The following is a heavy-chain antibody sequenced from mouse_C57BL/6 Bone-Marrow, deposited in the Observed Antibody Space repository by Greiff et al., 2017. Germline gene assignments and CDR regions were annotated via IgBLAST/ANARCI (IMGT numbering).Heavy chain of an antibody. J-gene: IGHJ3*01. Sequence: LQPGAELVKPGASVKLSCKASGYTFTSYWMHWVKQRPGQGLEWIGMIHPNSGSTNYNEKFKSKATLSVDKSSSTAYMQLSSLTSEDSAVYYCAVNWGPFAYWGQGTLVTVSA. V-gene: IGHV1-64*01. CDR3: AVNWGPFAY. D-gene: IGHD4-1*01. CDR2: IHPNSGST. CDR1: GYTFTSYW.